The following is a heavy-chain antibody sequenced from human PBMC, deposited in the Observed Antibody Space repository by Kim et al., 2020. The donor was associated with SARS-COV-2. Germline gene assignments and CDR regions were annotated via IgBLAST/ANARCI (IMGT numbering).Heavy chain of an antibody. D-gene: IGHD3-10*01. J-gene: IGHJ4*02. V-gene: IGHV4-38-2*02. CDR3: ARYGLWFGELISTPHNFDY. CDR1: GYSISSGYY. Sequence: SETLSLTCTVSGYSISSGYYWGWIRQPPGKGLEWIGSIYHSGSTYYNPSLKSRVTISVDTSKNQFSLKLSSVTAADTAVYYCARYGLWFGELISTPHNFDYWGQGTLVTVSS. CDR2: IYHSGST.